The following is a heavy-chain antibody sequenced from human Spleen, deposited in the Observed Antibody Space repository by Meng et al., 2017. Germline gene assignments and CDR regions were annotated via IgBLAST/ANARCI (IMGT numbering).Heavy chain of an antibody. V-gene: IGHV1-2*06. D-gene: IGHD2-15*01. J-gene: IGHJ4*02. CDR2: IDPKSGDT. CDR1: AYNFTDYG. CDR3: ARGYCSGGSCYFDY. Sequence: ASVKVSCKASAYNFTDYGFNWVRRAPGQGLEWMGRIDPKSGDTHYAQRFQGRVTMTGDTSISTAYMELSGLRSDDTAMYYCARGYCSGGSCYFDYWGQGTLVTVSS.